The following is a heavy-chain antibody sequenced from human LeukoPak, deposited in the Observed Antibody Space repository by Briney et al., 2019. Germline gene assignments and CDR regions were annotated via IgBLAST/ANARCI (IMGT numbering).Heavy chain of an antibody. CDR1: GGSISGYY. Sequence: SETLSLTCTVSGGSISGYYWSWIRRTPGKGLEWIGYIYYTGSTNSNPSLKSRLTISLDTSKKQFSLKLSSVTAADTAIYYCASSYFYDGNRYFDYWGQGALVTVSS. CDR3: ASSYFYDGNRYFDY. V-gene: IGHV4-59*08. J-gene: IGHJ4*02. CDR2: IYYTGST. D-gene: IGHD3-22*01.